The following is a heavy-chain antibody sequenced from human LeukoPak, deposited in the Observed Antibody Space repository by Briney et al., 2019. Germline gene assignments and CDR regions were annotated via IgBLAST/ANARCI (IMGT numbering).Heavy chain of an antibody. J-gene: IGHJ4*02. CDR1: GGTFSSYA. V-gene: IGHV1-69*05. D-gene: IGHD3-10*01. CDR2: ITPIFGTA. Sequence: SVKVSCKASGGTFSSYAISWVRQAPGQGLEWMGRITPIFGTANYAQKVQGRVTITTDESTSTAYMELSSLRSEDTAVYYCARVSYYYGSEAPYYFDYWGQGTLVTVSS. CDR3: ARVSYYYGSEAPYYFDY.